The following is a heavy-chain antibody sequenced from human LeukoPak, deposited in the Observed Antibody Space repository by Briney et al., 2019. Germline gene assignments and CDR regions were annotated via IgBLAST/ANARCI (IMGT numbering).Heavy chain of an antibody. V-gene: IGHV3-7*01. CDR3: ARPVSCYYDSSGYYGNYYFDY. Sequence: GGSLRLSCAASGFTFSSYWMSWVRQAPGKGLEWVANIKQDGSEKYYVDSVKGRFTISRDNAKNSLYLQMNSLRAEDTAVYYCARPVSCYYDSSGYYGNYYFDYWGQGTLVTVSS. CDR1: GFTFSSYW. CDR2: IKQDGSEK. D-gene: IGHD3-22*01. J-gene: IGHJ4*02.